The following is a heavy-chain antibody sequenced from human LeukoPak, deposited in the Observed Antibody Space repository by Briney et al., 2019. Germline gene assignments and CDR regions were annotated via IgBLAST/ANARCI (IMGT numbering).Heavy chain of an antibody. Sequence: GASVKDSCKASGYTFTSYAMHWVRQAPGQRLEWMGWINAGNGNTKYSQKFQGRVTITRDTSASTAYMELSSLRSEDTAVYYCARGSGDYGMDVWGQGTTATVSS. D-gene: IGHD3-10*01. J-gene: IGHJ6*02. V-gene: IGHV1-3*01. CDR2: INAGNGNT. CDR1: GYTFTSYA. CDR3: ARGSGDYGMDV.